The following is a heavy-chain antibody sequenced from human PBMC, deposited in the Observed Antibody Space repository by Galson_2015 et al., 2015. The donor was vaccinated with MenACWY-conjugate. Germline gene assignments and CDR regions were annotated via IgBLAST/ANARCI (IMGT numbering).Heavy chain of an antibody. CDR3: ASFSKCYFDTTVGYYFEY. CDR2: TIPMYGTA. J-gene: IGHJ4*02. Sequence: SVKVSCKASGASVNSHAVSWVRQAPGQGLEWMGGTIPMYGTANYAQRFQGRVTIIADGSTNTAYMELSSLRPEDTAVYYCASFSKCYFDTTVGYYFEYWGQGTLVTVAS. D-gene: IGHD3-22*01. V-gene: IGHV1-69*13. CDR1: GASVNSHA.